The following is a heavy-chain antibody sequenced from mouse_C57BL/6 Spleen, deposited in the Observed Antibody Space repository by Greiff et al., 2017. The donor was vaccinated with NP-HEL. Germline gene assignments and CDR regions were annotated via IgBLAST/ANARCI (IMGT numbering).Heavy chain of an antibody. V-gene: IGHV1-82*01. J-gene: IGHJ2*01. D-gene: IGHD2-2*01. CDR2: IYPGDGDT. CDR3: AIYGYDGDFDY. CDR1: GYAFSSSW. Sequence: VQLQQSGPELVKPGASVKISCKASGYAFSSSWMNWVKQRPGKGLEWIGRIYPGDGDTNYNGKFKGKATLTADKSSSTAYMQLSSLTSEDSAVYFCAIYGYDGDFDYWGQGTTLTVSS.